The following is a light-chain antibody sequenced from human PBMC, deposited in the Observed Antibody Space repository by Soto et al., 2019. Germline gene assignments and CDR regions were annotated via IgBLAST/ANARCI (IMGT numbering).Light chain of an antibody. CDR2: GAS. J-gene: IGKJ5*01. CDR1: QSVSSN. V-gene: IGKV3-15*01. CDR3: QQYNNWPPNT. Sequence: EIVLTQSPGTLSLSPGERATLSCRASQSVSSNLAWYQQNPGQAPRLLIYGASSRATGIPARFSGSGSGTEFTLTISSLQSEDFAVYYCQQYNNWPPNTFGQGTRLEIK.